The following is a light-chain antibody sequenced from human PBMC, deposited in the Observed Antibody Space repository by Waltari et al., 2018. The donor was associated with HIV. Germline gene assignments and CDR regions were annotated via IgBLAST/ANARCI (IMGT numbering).Light chain of an antibody. J-gene: IGLJ2*01. CDR3: AAWDDSLSGLVV. CDR1: ICQFGSHC. V-gene: IGLV1-47*01. CDR2: RTH. Sequence: QSVLPQPPSPSGTPEQRVTISFSGRICQFGSHCVYCYQQLPGTAPKRRIYRTHQRPSGVPDRFSGSKSGPSASLAISGLRSEDEADYYCAAWDDSLSGLVVFGGGTKLTVL.